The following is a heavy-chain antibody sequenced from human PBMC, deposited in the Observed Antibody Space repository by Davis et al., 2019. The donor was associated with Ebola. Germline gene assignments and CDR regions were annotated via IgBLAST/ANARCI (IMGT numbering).Heavy chain of an antibody. J-gene: IGHJ6*02. D-gene: IGHD6-6*01. CDR1: GYTFTSYG. Sequence: ASVKVSCKASGYTFTSYGISWVRQAPGQGLEWMGWISAYNGNTNYAQKLQGRVTMTTDTSTSTAYMELSSLRSEDTAVYYCARGVGQLARYYYYYYGMDVWGQGTTVTVSS. CDR2: ISAYNGNT. CDR3: ARGVGQLARYYYYYYGMDV. V-gene: IGHV1-18*01.